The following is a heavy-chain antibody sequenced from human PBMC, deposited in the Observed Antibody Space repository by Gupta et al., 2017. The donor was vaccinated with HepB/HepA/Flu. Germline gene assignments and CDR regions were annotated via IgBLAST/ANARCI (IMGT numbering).Heavy chain of an antibody. CDR3: ARDLVYSKENNWFDP. Sequence: QVQLVQSGAEVKKPGASVTVSCKASGYTFTGYYMNWVRQAPGQGLEWMGWINPNSGGTNYAQKFQGRVTMTRDTSISTAYMELSRLRSDDTAVYYCARDLVYSKENNWFDPWGQGTLVTVSS. J-gene: IGHJ5*02. D-gene: IGHD4-11*01. CDR2: INPNSGGT. CDR1: GYTFTGYY. V-gene: IGHV1-2*02.